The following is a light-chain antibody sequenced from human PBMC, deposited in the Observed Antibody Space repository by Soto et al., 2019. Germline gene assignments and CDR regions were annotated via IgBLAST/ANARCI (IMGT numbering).Light chain of an antibody. V-gene: IGKV2-30*01. CDR2: KVS. J-gene: IGKJ1*01. CDR1: QSLVYSDGNTY. Sequence: DVVMTQSPLSLPVTLGQPASISCRSSQSLVYSDGNTYLNWFQQRPGQSPRRLIYKVSNRDPGVPDRFSGSGSGTDFTLKISRVEAEDVGVYYCMQGTNWPWTFGQGTKVEIK. CDR3: MQGTNWPWT.